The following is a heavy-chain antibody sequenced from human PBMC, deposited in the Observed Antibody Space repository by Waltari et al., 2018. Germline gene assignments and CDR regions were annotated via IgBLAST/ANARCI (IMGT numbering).Heavy chain of an antibody. CDR2: VDPEDSET. CDR3: ATGLELRPIDY. D-gene: IGHD1-7*01. J-gene: IGHJ4*02. V-gene: IGHV1-69-2*01. CDR1: GYTLTEYY. Sequence: EVQLVQSGAEVKKPGATVNISCKVCGYTLTEYYTHGVQQAPGKGLEWMGLVDPEDSETIYAEKFQGRVTITADTSTDTAYMELSSLRSEDTAVYYCATGLELRPIDYWGQGTLVTVSS.